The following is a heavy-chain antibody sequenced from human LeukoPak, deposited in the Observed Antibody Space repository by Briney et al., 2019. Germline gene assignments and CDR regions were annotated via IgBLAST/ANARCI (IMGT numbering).Heavy chain of an antibody. CDR1: GYTFTSYD. CDR2: MNPNSGNT. D-gene: IGHD3-22*01. V-gene: IGHV1-8*01. CDR3: AGGISITMMAFDY. Sequence: ASVKVSCKASGYTFTSYDINWVRQATGQGLEWMGWMNPNSGNTGYAQKFQGRVTMTRNTSISTAYMELSSLRSEDTAVYYCAGGISITMMAFDYWGQGTLVTVSS. J-gene: IGHJ4*02.